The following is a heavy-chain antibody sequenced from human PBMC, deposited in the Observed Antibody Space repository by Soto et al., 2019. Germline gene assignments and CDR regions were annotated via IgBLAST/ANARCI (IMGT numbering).Heavy chain of an antibody. Sequence: SETLSLTCTVSGGSISSYYWSWIRQPPGKGLEWIGYISYSGSTNYNPSLKSRVTISVDTSKNQFSLKLSSVTAADTAVYYCARDFGAISSFDYWGQGTLVTVSS. D-gene: IGHD2-2*01. CDR3: ARDFGAISSFDY. J-gene: IGHJ4*02. CDR2: ISYSGST. V-gene: IGHV4-59*01. CDR1: GGSISSYY.